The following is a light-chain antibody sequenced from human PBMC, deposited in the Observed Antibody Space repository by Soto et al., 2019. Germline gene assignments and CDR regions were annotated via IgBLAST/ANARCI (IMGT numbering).Light chain of an antibody. J-gene: IGKJ1*01. CDR3: HQYNSYWT. Sequence: DIQMNQSPSTLSASVGDRVTIPCRASQSIGSWLAWYQQKPGKAPKLLIYKTSILEIGVPSRFSGSGSGTEFTLSISSLQPDDFATYYCHQYNSYWTFGQGTKVDIK. V-gene: IGKV1-5*03. CDR2: KTS. CDR1: QSIGSW.